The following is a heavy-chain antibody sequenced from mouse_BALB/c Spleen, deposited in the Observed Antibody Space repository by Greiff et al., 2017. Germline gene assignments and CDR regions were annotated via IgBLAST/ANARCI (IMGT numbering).Heavy chain of an antibody. D-gene: IGHD2-1*01. CDR3: ARSYGNYVSYWYFDV. Sequence: EVKLMESGGGLVKPGGSLKLSCAASGFTFSDYYMYWVRQTPEKRLEWVATISDGGSYTYYPDSVKGRFTISRDNAKNNLYLQMSSLKSEDTAMYYCARSYGNYVSYWYFDVWGAGTTVTVSS. J-gene: IGHJ1*01. V-gene: IGHV5-4*02. CDR1: GFTFSDYY. CDR2: ISDGGSYT.